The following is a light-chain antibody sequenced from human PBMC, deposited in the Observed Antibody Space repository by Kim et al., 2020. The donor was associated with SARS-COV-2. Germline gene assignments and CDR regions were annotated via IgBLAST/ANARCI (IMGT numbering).Light chain of an antibody. Sequence: SAPVGDRVTCTCRASQTIGTWLAWYQQKPGKAPKLLIYEASTLEDGVPSRFSGSGSGTEFTLTFSSLQPDDFATYYCQQYNTYSYSFGQGTKLEI. CDR1: QTIGTW. V-gene: IGKV1-5*03. CDR3: QQYNTYSYS. J-gene: IGKJ2*03. CDR2: EAS.